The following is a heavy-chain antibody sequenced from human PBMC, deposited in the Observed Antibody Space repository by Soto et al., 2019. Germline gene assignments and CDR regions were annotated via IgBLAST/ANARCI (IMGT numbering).Heavy chain of an antibody. V-gene: IGHV1-69*04. J-gene: IGHJ6*02. CDR2: IIPILGIA. CDR1: GGTFSSYT. Sequence: GASVKVSCKASGGTFSSYTISWVRQAPGQGLEWMGRIIPILGIANYAQKFQGRVTITADKSTSTAYMELSSLRSEDTAVYYCAREGRTTVAIYYYGMDVWGQGTTVTVSS. CDR3: AREGRTTVAIYYYGMDV. D-gene: IGHD4-17*01.